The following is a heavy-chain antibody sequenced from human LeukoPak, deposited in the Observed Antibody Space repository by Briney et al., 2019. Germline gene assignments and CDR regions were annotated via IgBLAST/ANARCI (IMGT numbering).Heavy chain of an antibody. CDR2: MNPNSGNT. CDR1: GYTFTSYG. J-gene: IGHJ5*02. V-gene: IGHV1-8*02. CDR3: ARLRRQQLAVNWFDP. Sequence: ASVKVSCKASGYTFTSYGINWVRQATGQGLEWMGWMNPNSGNTGYAQKFQGRVTMTRNTSISTAYMELSSLRSEDTAVYYCARLRRQQLAVNWFDPWGQGTLVTVSS. D-gene: IGHD6-13*01.